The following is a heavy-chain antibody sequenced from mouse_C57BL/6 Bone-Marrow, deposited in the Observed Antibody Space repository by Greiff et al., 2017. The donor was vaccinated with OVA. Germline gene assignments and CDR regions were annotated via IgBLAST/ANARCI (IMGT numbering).Heavy chain of an antibody. J-gene: IGHJ2*01. CDR2: IDPSDSYT. D-gene: IGHD1-1*01. Sequence: QVQLQQPGAELVKPGASVKLSCKASGYTFTSYWMQWVKQRPGQGLEWIGEIDPSDSYTNYNQKFKGKATLTVDTSSSTAYMQLSSLTSEDSAVYYCARGATTTLYYFDYWGQGTTLTVSS. CDR3: ARGATTTLYYFDY. V-gene: IGHV1-50*01. CDR1: GYTFTSYW.